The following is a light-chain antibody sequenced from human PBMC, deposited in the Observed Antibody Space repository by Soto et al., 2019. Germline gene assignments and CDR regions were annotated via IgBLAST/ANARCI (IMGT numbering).Light chain of an antibody. CDR1: SSDVGGNNY. J-gene: IGLJ1*01. V-gene: IGLV2-8*01. Sequence: QSALTQPPSASGSPGQSVAISCTGTSSDVGGNNYVSWYQQHPGKAPKLMIYEVNKRPSGVPDRFSGSKSGNTASLTVSGLQVEDEADYYCSSYAGSSNVFGTATKVTVL. CDR2: EVN. CDR3: SSYAGSSNV.